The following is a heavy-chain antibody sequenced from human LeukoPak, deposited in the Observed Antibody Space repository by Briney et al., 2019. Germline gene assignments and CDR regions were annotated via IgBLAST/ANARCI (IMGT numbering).Heavy chain of an antibody. J-gene: IGHJ4*02. V-gene: IGHV3-48*04. CDR1: GFTFSSYG. CDR3: ASAKFDY. Sequence: PGGSLRLSCAASGFTFSSYGMHWVRQAPGKGLEWVSYITNSSNNIYYADSVKGRFTVSRDNAKNSLYLQMNSLRAEDTAVYYCASAKFDYWGQGTLVTVSS. CDR2: ITNSSNNI.